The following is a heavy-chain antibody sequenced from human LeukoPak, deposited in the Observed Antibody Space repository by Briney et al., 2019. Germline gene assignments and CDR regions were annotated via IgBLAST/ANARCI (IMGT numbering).Heavy chain of an antibody. CDR2: ISSSGSTI. V-gene: IGHV3-48*03. CDR1: GFTFSSYE. J-gene: IGHJ4*02. D-gene: IGHD3-22*01. CDR3: AKVLPDYYDSSGPGYY. Sequence: GGSLRLSCAASGFTFSSYEMNWVRQAPGKGLEWVSYISSSGSTIYYADSVKGRFTISRDNAKNSLYLQMNSLRAEDTAVYYCAKVLPDYYDSSGPGYYWGQGTLVTVSS.